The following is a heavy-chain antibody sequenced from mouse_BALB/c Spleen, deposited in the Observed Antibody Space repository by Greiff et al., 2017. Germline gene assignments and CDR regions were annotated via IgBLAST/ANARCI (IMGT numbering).Heavy chain of an antibody. V-gene: IGHV1-63*02. CDR1: GYTFTNYW. D-gene: IGHD2-10*02. CDR2: IYPGGGYT. Sequence: QVQLQQSGAELVRPGTSVKMSCKASGYTFTNYWLGWVKQRPGHGLEWIGDIYPGGGYTNYNEKFKGKATLTADTSSSTAYMQLSSLTSEDSAVYFCARSPLYGNFDYWGQGTTLTVSS. J-gene: IGHJ2*01. CDR3: ARSPLYGNFDY.